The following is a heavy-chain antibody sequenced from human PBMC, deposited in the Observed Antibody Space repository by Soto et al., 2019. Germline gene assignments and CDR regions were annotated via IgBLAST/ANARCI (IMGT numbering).Heavy chain of an antibody. Sequence: PGGSLRLSCAASGFTFSSYGMHWVRQAPGKGPEWVAVIWYDGSNKYYADSVKGRFTISRDNSKNTLYLQMNSLRAEDTAVYYCARDIAARPTYYFDYWGQGTLVTVSS. J-gene: IGHJ4*02. CDR3: ARDIAARPTYYFDY. CDR1: GFTFSSYG. V-gene: IGHV3-33*01. CDR2: IWYDGSNK. D-gene: IGHD6-6*01.